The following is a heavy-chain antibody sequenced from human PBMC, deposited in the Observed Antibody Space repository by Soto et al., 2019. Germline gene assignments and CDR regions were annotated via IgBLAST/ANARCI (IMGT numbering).Heavy chain of an antibody. CDR1: GFTFNTHG. CDR2: ISGGGDRT. D-gene: IGHD3-16*02. V-gene: IGHV3-23*01. CDR3: AKTSTYDYFWGDYRYFFDS. J-gene: IGHJ4*02. Sequence: GGSLRLSCAASGFTFNTHGMTWVRQAPGKGLEWVSGISGGGDRTQYADAVKGRFTISRDNSRNTVDLQMTGLRAEDTAIYYCAKTSTYDYFWGDYRYFFDSWGQGTVVTVSS.